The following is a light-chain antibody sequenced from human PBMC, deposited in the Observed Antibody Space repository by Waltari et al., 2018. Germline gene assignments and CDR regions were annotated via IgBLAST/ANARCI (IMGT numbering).Light chain of an antibody. CDR3: QQYNDAPLT. CDR1: QTVLCSSNNKNQ. V-gene: IGKV4-1*01. Sequence: DIVMTQSPDSLAVSLGERATINCKSSQTVLCSSNNKNQLAWYQQKPGQPPKLLIYWASTRESGVPDRLTGSGSGTDFTLTISSLQAEDVADYYCQQYNDAPLTFGGGTKLEIK. CDR2: WAS. J-gene: IGKJ4*01.